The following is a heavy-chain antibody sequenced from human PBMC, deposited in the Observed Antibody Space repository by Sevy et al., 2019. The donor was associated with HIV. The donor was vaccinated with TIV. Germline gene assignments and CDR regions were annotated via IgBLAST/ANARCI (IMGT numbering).Heavy chain of an antibody. Sequence: GGSLRLSCAASGFTFNSYAMTWVRVAPGKGLEWVSIISGSGGSTHYGDSVKGRFAISRDNAKNTLYLQMNSLRAEDTAVYYCAKAVLPAARPCYYYGMDVWGQGTTVTVSS. J-gene: IGHJ6*02. CDR2: ISGSGGST. V-gene: IGHV3-23*01. D-gene: IGHD2-2*02. CDR1: GFTFNSYA. CDR3: AKAVLPAARPCYYYGMDV.